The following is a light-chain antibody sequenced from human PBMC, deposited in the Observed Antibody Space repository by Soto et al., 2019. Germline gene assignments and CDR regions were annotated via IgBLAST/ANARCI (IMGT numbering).Light chain of an antibody. CDR1: QSISYW. Sequence: DIQMTQSPSTLSASVGDRVTITCRASQSISYWLAWYQQKPGKAPNLLIYKASSLGSGVPSRFSGSGPGTEFTLTISSLQPDDFATYYCQQYNNYWTFGQGTKVEIK. CDR2: KAS. V-gene: IGKV1-5*03. CDR3: QQYNNYWT. J-gene: IGKJ1*01.